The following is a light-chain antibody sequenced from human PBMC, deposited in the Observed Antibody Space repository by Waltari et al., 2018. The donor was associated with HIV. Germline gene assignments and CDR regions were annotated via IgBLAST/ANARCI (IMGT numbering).Light chain of an antibody. J-gene: IGKJ1*01. CDR1: QGISNS. V-gene: IGKV1-27*01. Sequence: DIQMTQSPSSLSASVGDTVTITCRASQGISNSLAWYQQKPGKIPKLLIYAASTLQSGVPSRFSGSGSGTDFTLTISSLQPGDVATYYCQKYNSAPWTFGQGTKVEIK. CDR2: AAS. CDR3: QKYNSAPWT.